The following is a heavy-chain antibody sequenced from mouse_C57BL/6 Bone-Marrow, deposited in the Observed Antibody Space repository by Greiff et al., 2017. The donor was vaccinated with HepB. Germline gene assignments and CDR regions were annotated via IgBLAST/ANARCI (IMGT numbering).Heavy chain of an antibody. D-gene: IGHD1-1*01. CDR2: IDPENGDT. CDR3: TTDYGSSYSYYFDY. Sequence: QLQQSGAELVRPGASVKLSCTASGFNIKDDYMHWVKQRPEQGLEWIGWIDPENGDTEYASKFQGKATITADTSSNTAYLQLSSLTSEDTAVYYCTTDYGSSYSYYFDYWGQGTTLTVSS. CDR1: GFNIKDDY. J-gene: IGHJ2*01. V-gene: IGHV14-4*01.